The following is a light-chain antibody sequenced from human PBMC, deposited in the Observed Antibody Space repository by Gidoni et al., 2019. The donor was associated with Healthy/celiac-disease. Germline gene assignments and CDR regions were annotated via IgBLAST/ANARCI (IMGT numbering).Light chain of an antibody. CDR1: QSLLHSNGYNY. CDR2: LGS. J-gene: IGKJ1*01. Sequence: DIVMTQSPLFLPVTPGEPASISCRSSQSLLHSNGYNYLDWYQQKPGPSPQLLIYLGSNRASGVPDRFSGSGSGADFTLKISRVEAEDVGVYYCMRALQTRTFGQGTQVEIK. V-gene: IGKV2-28*01. CDR3: MRALQTRT.